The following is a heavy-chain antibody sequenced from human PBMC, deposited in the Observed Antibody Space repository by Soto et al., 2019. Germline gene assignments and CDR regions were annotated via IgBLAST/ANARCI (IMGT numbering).Heavy chain of an antibody. J-gene: IGHJ4*02. CDR2: IYYSWRT. CDR1: GGSVSSGSYY. V-gene: IGHV4-61*01. D-gene: IGHD3-10*01. Sequence: QVQLQESGPGLVKPSETLSLTCTVSGGSVSSGSYYWSWIREPPGKGLEWIGYIYYSWRTNYNPSLTIRVTISVDTSKNQLSLKLSSVTAADTAVYYCTRDRLSGSLDYWGQGTLVTVSS. CDR3: TRDRLSGSLDY.